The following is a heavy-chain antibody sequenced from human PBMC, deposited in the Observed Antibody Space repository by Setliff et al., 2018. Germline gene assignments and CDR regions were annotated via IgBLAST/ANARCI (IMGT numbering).Heavy chain of an antibody. CDR2: MYYTGST. Sequence: LSLTCAVSGYSISSGYYWGWIRQPPGKGLEWIGSMYYTGSTNYNPSLKSRVTISVDTSKKQFSLRLNSVTAADTAVYYCARQGTAIRWFDPWGQGTLVTVSS. V-gene: IGHV4-38-2*01. CDR1: GYSISSGYY. J-gene: IGHJ5*02. CDR3: ARQGTAIRWFDP. D-gene: IGHD3-10*01.